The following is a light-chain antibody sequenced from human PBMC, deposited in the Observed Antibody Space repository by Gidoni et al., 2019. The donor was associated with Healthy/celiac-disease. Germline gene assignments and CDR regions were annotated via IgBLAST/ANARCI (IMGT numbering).Light chain of an antibody. CDR2: GKN. V-gene: IGLV3-19*01. Sequence: SSDLTQDPAVSVALGQTVRITCQGASLRSYYASWYQQKPGQAPVLVIYGKNNRPSGIPDRFSGSSSGNTASLTITGAQAEDEADYYCNSRDSSGNYWVFGGGTKLTVL. J-gene: IGLJ3*02. CDR1: SLRSYY. CDR3: NSRDSSGNYWV.